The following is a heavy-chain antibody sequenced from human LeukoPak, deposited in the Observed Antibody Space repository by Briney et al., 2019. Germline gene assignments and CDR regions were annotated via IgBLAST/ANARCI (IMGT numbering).Heavy chain of an antibody. CDR2: ISWNSGSI. Sequence: PGGSLRLSCAASGFTFDDYAMHWVRQAPGKGLEWVAGISWNSGSIGYADSVKGRFTISRDNAKNSLYLQMNSLRAEDTALYYCATVGSGSSSWNWFDPWGQGTLVTVSS. D-gene: IGHD6-13*01. CDR1: GFTFDDYA. CDR3: ATVGSGSSSWNWFDP. V-gene: IGHV3-9*01. J-gene: IGHJ5*02.